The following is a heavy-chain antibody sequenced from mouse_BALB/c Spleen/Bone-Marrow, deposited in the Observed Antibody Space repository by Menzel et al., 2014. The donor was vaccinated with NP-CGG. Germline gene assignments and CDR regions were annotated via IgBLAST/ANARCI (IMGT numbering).Heavy chain of an antibody. D-gene: IGHD2-3*01. Sequence: VKVVESGPELVKPGASVRISCKASGYTFTNYYIHWVKQRPGQGLEWIGWIYPVNVHANFNEKFRGKATLTADKSSSTAYMQLSSLTPEDSAVYFCARWLLPYYAMDYWGQGTSVTVSS. J-gene: IGHJ4*01. CDR3: ARWLLPYYAMDY. CDR2: IYPVNVHA. CDR1: GYTFTNYY. V-gene: IGHV1S56*01.